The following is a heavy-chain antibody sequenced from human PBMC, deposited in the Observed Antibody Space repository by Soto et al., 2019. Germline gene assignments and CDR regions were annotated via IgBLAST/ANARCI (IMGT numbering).Heavy chain of an antibody. V-gene: IGHV3-23*01. D-gene: IGHD4-17*01. CDR3: EKVNDYGDYPEYY. Sequence: EVQLLESGGGLVQPGGSLRLSCAASGFTFSSYAMSWVRQAPGKGLEWVSAISGSGGSTYYADSVKGRFTISRDNSKNTLYLQMNSLRAEDTAVYYCEKVNDYGDYPEYYWGQGTLVTVSS. CDR1: GFTFSSYA. CDR2: ISGSGGST. J-gene: IGHJ4*02.